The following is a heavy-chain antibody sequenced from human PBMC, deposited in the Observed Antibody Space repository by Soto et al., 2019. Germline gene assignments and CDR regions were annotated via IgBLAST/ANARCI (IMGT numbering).Heavy chain of an antibody. J-gene: IGHJ4*02. CDR1: EFTFSSYT. CDR3: AREWSIPVAAPGY. CDR2: ISNDGGNT. V-gene: IGHV3-30-3*01. Sequence: QVQLVESGGGVVQPGRSLKLSCAASEFTFSSYTMYWVRQTPGKGLEWVAGISNDGGNTYYLDSVKGRFTISRDNSKNTLYLEINSLRVEDTAVYYCAREWSIPVAAPGYWAQGTLATVSS. D-gene: IGHD6-19*01.